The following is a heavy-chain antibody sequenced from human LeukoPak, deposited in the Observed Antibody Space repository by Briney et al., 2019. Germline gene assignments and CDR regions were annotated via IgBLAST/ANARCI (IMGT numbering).Heavy chain of an antibody. D-gene: IGHD4-17*01. CDR3: ASPTATVTTSLKF. CDR2: INSNTGGT. Sequence: GASVKASCKASGYTFTDYYMHWVRQAPGQGLEWMGCINSNTGGTNYAQRFQGRVPMTRATSISTAYMELTRLRFDDTAIYSRASPTATVTTSLKFWGQGNLVTVSS. CDR1: GYTFTDYY. J-gene: IGHJ4*02. V-gene: IGHV1-2*02.